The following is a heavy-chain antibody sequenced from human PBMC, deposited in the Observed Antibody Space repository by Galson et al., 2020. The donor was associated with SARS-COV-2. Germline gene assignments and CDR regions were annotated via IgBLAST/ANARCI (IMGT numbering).Heavy chain of an antibody. D-gene: IGHD1-26*01. V-gene: IGHV3-30*01. CDR3: ARDYGGSYPGPFDS. CDR2: ISDDRNYE. Sequence: GESLKISCAASGFTFSNYAIHWVRQAPSKGLEWVATISDDRNYEYYVESVKGRFTITSDNSKNTLYLQMNSLRPEDTAVYYCARDYGGSYPGPFDSWSQGTLVTVSS. CDR1: GFTFSNYA. J-gene: IGHJ4*02.